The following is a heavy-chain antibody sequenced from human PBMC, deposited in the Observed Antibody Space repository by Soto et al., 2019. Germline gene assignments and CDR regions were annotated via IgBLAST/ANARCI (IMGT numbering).Heavy chain of an antibody. J-gene: IGHJ4*02. V-gene: IGHV3-30*03. CDR3: ASESSGFPGY. Sequence: QVQLVESGGGVVQPGRSLRLSCAASGFTFSSYGMHWVRQAPGKGLEWVAVTSYDGSNKDYADSVKGRFTISRDNSKNTLYLKMNSRRAEDTAVYYCASESSGFPGYWGQGTLVTVSS. CDR2: TSYDGSNK. D-gene: IGHD3-22*01. CDR1: GFTFSSYG.